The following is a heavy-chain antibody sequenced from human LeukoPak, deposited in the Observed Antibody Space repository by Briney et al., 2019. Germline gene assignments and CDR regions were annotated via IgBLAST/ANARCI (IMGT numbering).Heavy chain of an antibody. V-gene: IGHV4-59*02. CDR3: ATLTMVRGVIVDY. CDR1: GGSVSSYY. CDR2: ISYTETT. D-gene: IGHD3-10*01. J-gene: IGHJ4*02. Sequence: SETLSLTCSVSGGSVSSYYWSWVRQTPGKGLEWIGYISYTETTDYGPSLKSRVTMSLDTSKNQFSLKLRSVTAADTGVYYCATLTMVRGVIVDYWGQGTLVTVSS.